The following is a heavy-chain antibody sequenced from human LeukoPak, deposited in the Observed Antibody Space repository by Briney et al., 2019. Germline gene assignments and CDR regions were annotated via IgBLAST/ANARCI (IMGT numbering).Heavy chain of an antibody. CDR2: TYYSGST. Sequence: SETLSLTCTVPGGSISSYYWSWIRQPPGKGLEWIGHTYYSGSTNYNPSLKSRVTISVDTSKNQFSLNLSSVTAADTAVYYCARKAMVRGVWWAFDIWGQGTMVTVSS. V-gene: IGHV4-59*01. CDR3: ARKAMVRGVWWAFDI. J-gene: IGHJ3*02. CDR1: GGSISSYY. D-gene: IGHD3-10*01.